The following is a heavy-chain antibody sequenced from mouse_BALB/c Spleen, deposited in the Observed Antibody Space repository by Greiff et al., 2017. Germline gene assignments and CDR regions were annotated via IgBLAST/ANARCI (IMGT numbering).Heavy chain of an antibody. D-gene: IGHD2-10*02. Sequence: QVQLQQSGAELMKPGASVKISCKATGYTFSSYWIEWVKQRPGHGLEWIGEILPGSGSTNYNEKFKGKATLTVDKSSSTAFMHLNSLTSEDSAVYYCARGRYGGFAYWGQGTLVTVSA. V-gene: IGHV1-9*01. CDR1: GYTFSSYW. CDR2: ILPGSGST. J-gene: IGHJ3*01. CDR3: ARGRYGGFAY.